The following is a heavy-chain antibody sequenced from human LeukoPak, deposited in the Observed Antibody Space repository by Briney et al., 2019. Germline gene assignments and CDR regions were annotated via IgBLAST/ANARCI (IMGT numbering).Heavy chain of an antibody. CDR2: ISSSGSTI. CDR3: AELGISMIGDV. Sequence: PGGSLRLSCVASGSTSSSFWMSWVRQAQGGGLGWVSYISSSGSTIYYADTVKGRFTISRDNAKNSLFLQMNSLRAEDTAVYYCAELGISMIGDVWGKGTMVTVSS. V-gene: IGHV3-48*04. D-gene: IGHD3-10*02. J-gene: IGHJ6*04. CDR1: GSTSSSFW.